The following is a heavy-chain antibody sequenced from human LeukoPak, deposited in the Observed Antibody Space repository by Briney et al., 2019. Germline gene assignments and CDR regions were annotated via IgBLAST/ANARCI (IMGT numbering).Heavy chain of an antibody. CDR1: GGSFSGYY. J-gene: IGHJ5*02. Sequence: PSETLSLTCAVYGGSFSGYYWSWIRQPPGKGLEWIGEINHSGSTNYNPSLKSRVTISVDTSKNQFSLKLSSVTAADTAVYYCASITIFGVVPTTTWFDPWGQGTLVTVS. D-gene: IGHD3-3*01. CDR3: ASITIFGVVPTTTWFDP. CDR2: INHSGST. V-gene: IGHV4-34*01.